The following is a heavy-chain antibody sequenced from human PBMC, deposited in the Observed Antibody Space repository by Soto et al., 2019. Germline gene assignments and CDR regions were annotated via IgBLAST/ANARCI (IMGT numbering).Heavy chain of an antibody. CDR2: IYRTGST. Sequence: SGTLSLTCAVSGGSFTSNNWWTWVRQPPGQGLEWIGEIYRTGSTNYNPSLKSRVTISLDKSENQFSLKVTSLTAADTAVYYCASRDPGSSVDYWGQGTLVTVSS. J-gene: IGHJ4*02. CDR3: ASRDPGSSVDY. V-gene: IGHV4-4*02. CDR1: GGSFTSNNW. D-gene: IGHD5-12*01.